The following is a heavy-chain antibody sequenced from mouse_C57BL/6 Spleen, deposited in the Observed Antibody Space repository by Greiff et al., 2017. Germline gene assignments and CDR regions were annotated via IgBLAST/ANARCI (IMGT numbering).Heavy chain of an antibody. CDR1: GFTFSSYA. V-gene: IGHV5-9-1*02. CDR3: TRDEIGGYYYAMDY. J-gene: IGHJ4*01. CDR2: ISSGGDYI. Sequence: DVMLVESGEGLVKPGGSLKLSCAASGFTFSSYAMSWVRQTPEKRLEWVAYISSGGDYIYYADTVKGRFTISRDNARNTLYLQMSSLKSEDTAMYYCTRDEIGGYYYAMDYWGQGTSVTVSS.